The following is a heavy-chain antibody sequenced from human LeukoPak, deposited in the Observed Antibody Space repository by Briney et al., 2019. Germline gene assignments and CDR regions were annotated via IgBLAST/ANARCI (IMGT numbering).Heavy chain of an antibody. V-gene: IGHV3-48*01. CDR3: AREIGSYYAFDI. CDR1: GFTFSSYS. J-gene: IGHJ3*02. D-gene: IGHD1-26*01. Sequence: TGGSLRLSCAASGFTFSSYSVNWVRQAPGKGLEWVSYISSSSSTIYYADSVKGRFTISRDNAKNSLYLQMNSLRAEDTAVYYCAREIGSYYAFDIWGQGTMVTVSS. CDR2: ISSSSSTI.